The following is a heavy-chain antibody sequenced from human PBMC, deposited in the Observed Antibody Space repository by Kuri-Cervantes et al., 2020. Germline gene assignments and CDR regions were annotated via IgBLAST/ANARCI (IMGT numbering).Heavy chain of an antibody. CDR1: GFTFSSYS. CDR3: AKDMAY. J-gene: IGHJ4*02. CDR2: ISGSGGTT. V-gene: IGHV3-23*01. D-gene: IGHD3-10*01. Sequence: GESLKISCAASGFTFSSYSMNWVRQAPGKGLEWVSAISGSGGTTYYADSVKGRFTISRDNSKNTLFLQMNTLRAEDTAVYYCAKDMAYWGQGTLVTVSS.